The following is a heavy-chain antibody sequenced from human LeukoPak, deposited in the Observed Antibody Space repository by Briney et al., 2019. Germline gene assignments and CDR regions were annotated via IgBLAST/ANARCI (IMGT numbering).Heavy chain of an antibody. V-gene: IGHV3-23*01. Sequence: GGSLRLSCAGSGFTFSSHWIGWVRQAPGKGLEWVSAISNNGGYTYYADSVQGRFTISRDNSKSTLCLQMNSLRAEDTAVYYCAKLLGYCSDGSCYFPYWGQGTLVTVSS. CDR1: GFTFSSHW. J-gene: IGHJ4*02. D-gene: IGHD2-15*01. CDR2: ISNNGGYT. CDR3: AKLLGYCSDGSCYFPY.